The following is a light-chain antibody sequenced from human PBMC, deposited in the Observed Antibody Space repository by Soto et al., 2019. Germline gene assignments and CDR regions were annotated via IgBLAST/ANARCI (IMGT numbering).Light chain of an antibody. CDR1: QGISSR. CDR2: TAS. CDR3: QQANTFPLT. J-gene: IGKJ4*01. V-gene: IGKV1D-12*01. Sequence: DIQMTQSPSSVSASVVYIVTITCRASQGISSRVAWYQQKPGKAPHLLIYTASSLQSGVPSRFSGTESGTDFTLTISSLQPEDFATYYCQQANTFPLTFGGGTKVDIK.